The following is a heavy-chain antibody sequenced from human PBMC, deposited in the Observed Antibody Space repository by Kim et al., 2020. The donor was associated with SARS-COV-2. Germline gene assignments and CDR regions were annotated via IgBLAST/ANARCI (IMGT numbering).Heavy chain of an antibody. J-gene: IGHJ4*02. Sequence: ASVKVSCKASGYTFTSYGISWVRQAPGQGLEWMGWISAYNGNTNYAQKLQGRVTMTTDTSTSTAYMELRSLRSDDTAVYYCARDPGVAGGPGYHLFDYWGQGTLVTVSS. CDR1: GYTFTSYG. CDR2: ISAYNGNT. D-gene: IGHD6-19*01. CDR3: ARDPGVAGGPGYHLFDY. V-gene: IGHV1-18*01.